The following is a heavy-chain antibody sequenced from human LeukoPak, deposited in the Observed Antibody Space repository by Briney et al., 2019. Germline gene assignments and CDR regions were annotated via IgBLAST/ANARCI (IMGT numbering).Heavy chain of an antibody. CDR1: GYTLTNYN. Sequence: GASVKVSCKASGYTLTNYNISWVRQAPGQGLEWMGGIIPIFGTANYAQKFQGRVTITADESTSTAYMELSSLRSEDTAVYYCADGYNLLDYWGQGTLVTVSS. CDR2: IIPIFGTA. D-gene: IGHD5-24*01. J-gene: IGHJ4*02. CDR3: ADGYNLLDY. V-gene: IGHV1-69*13.